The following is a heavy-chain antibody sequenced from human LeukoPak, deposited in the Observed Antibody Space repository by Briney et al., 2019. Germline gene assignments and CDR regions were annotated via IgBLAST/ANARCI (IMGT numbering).Heavy chain of an antibody. D-gene: IGHD3-22*01. Sequence: PGGSLRLSCAASGFTFSSSAMSWVRQVPGKGLEWVSGISASGGSTYYADSVKGRFTISRDNSKNTLYLQMNSLRIEDTAVYYCARPYYDSSGYYLDYWGQGTLVTVSS. CDR3: ARPYYDSSGYYLDY. V-gene: IGHV3-23*01. J-gene: IGHJ4*02. CDR1: GFTFSSSA. CDR2: ISASGGST.